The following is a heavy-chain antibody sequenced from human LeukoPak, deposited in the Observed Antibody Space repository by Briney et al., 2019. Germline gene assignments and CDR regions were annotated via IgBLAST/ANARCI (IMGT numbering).Heavy chain of an antibody. CDR3: ARPGGYCSSDCYSNPDV. Sequence: SETLSLTCTVSGGSISSSSHYWGWIRQPPGKGLEWIGSVYYSGNTYYNPSLKSRVTISVDTSKNQFSLKLSSVTAADTAVYYCARPGGYCSSDCYSNPDVWGHGTTVTVSS. D-gene: IGHD2-21*02. CDR1: GGSISSSSHY. CDR2: VYYSGNT. V-gene: IGHV4-39*01. J-gene: IGHJ6*02.